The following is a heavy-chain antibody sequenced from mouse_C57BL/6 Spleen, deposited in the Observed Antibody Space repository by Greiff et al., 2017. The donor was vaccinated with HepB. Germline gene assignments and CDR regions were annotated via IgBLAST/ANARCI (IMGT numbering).Heavy chain of an antibody. Sequence: EVQLVESGPELVKPGASVKIPCKASGYTFTDYNMDWLTQSHGKSLEWIGDINPNNGGTIYNQKFKGKATLTVDKSSSTAYMELRSLTTEDTAVYYGARDRPDAMNYWGQGTSVTVSA. CDR3: ARDRPDAMNY. V-gene: IGHV1-18*01. J-gene: IGHJ4*01. CDR2: INPNNGGT. CDR1: GYTFTDYN.